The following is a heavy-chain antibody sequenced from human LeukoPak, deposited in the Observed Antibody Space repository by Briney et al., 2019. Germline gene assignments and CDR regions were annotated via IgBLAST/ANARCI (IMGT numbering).Heavy chain of an antibody. CDR1: GFTFSNYA. J-gene: IGHJ3*02. CDR2: LNGGGSST. CDR3: AKIPRGGDTFDI. Sequence: GGSLRLSCAASGFTFSNYAMSWVRQAPGKGLERVSALNGGGSSTYYADSVKGRFTISRDNSKNTLYLQMNSLRAEDTAIHYCAKIPRGGDTFDIWGQGTMVTVSS. D-gene: IGHD3-10*01. V-gene: IGHV3-23*01.